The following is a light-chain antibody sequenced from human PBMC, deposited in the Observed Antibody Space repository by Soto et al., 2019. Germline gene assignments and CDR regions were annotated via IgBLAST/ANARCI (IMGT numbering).Light chain of an antibody. CDR3: QQYGNSPWT. V-gene: IGKV3-20*01. J-gene: IGKJ1*01. CDR1: QSVSSSF. Sequence: EIVLTQSPGTLSLSPGERATLSCRASQSVSSSFLAWYQQKPGQAPRLLIYGASSRATGIPDRFRGSGSGTDFTLTISRLEPEDFAVYHCQQYGNSPWTFGQGTKVEIK. CDR2: GAS.